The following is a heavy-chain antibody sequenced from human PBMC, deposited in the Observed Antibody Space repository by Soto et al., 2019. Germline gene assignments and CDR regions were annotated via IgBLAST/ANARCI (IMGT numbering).Heavy chain of an antibody. CDR2: IYPGDSDT. V-gene: IGHV5-51*01. J-gene: IGHJ5*02. D-gene: IGHD3-9*01. Sequence: PGESLKISCKGSGYSFTSYWIGWVRQMPGKGLEWMGIIYPGDSDTRYSPSFQGQVTISADKSISTAYLQWSSLKASDTAMYYCARSGKDWLSYENWFDPWGQGTLVTV. CDR3: ARSGKDWLSYENWFDP. CDR1: GYSFTSYW.